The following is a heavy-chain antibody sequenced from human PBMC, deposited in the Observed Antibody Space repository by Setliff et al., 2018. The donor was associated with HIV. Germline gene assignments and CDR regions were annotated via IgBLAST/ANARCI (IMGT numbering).Heavy chain of an antibody. CDR1: DASISNYH. D-gene: IGHD2-21*01. CDR3: ARIFIPNYFDP. CDR2: IYYSGST. V-gene: IGHV4-59*08. J-gene: IGHJ5*02. Sequence: SETLSLTCTVSDASISNYHWSWIRQPPGKGLEWIGYIYYSGSTNYNPSLKCRVTISIDTSTNQFSLKLSSVTAADTAVYYCARIFIPNYFDPWGQGTLVTVSS.